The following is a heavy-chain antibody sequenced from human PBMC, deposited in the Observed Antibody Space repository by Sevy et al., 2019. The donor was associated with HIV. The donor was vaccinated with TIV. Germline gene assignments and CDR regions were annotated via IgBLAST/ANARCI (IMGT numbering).Heavy chain of an antibody. CDR2: ISYDGSNK. Sequence: GGSLRLSCAASGFTFSSYAMHWVRQAPGKGLEWVAVISYDGSNKYYADSVKGRFTISRDNSKNTLYQQMNSLRAEDTAVYYCARDITMVRGVMRYYYGMDVWGQGTTVTVSS. D-gene: IGHD3-10*01. CDR3: ARDITMVRGVMRYYYGMDV. CDR1: GFTFSSYA. J-gene: IGHJ6*02. V-gene: IGHV3-30*04.